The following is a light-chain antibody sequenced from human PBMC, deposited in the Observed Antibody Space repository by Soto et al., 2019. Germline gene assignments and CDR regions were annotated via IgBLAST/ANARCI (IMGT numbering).Light chain of an antibody. J-gene: IGKJ5*01. V-gene: IGKV3D-20*02. CDR3: QQRSNWIT. CDR1: QSVSSSY. CDR2: GAS. Sequence: EIVLTQSPGTLSLSPWERSTLSCMASQSVSSSYLAWYKQKPGQAPRLLIYGASSRATGIPARFSGSGSGTDFTLTISSIEPEDFAVYYCQQRSNWITFGHGTRLEIK.